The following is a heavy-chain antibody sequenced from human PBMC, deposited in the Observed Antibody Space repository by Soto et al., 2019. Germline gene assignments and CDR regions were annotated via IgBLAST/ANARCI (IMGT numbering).Heavy chain of an antibody. J-gene: IGHJ4*02. V-gene: IGHV4-59*01. CDR2: ISYSGNT. Sequence: SETLCLTCTVSSGSISSYYWSWIRQPPGKGLEWIGYISYSGNTNYNPSLKSRVTLSADTSKNQLSMNLTSATAADTAVYYCARMERSKEGLAVYCYDYWGQGTLVTVSS. CDR1: SGSISSYY. CDR3: ARMERSKEGLAVYCYDY. D-gene: IGHD3-3*02.